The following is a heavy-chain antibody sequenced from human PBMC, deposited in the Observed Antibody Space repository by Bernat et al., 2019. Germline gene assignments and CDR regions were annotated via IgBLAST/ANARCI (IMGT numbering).Heavy chain of an antibody. Sequence: QVQLQESGPGLVKPSETLSLTCTVSGGSIGTYYWSWIRQPPGKGLEWIGYIYYSGSTNYNPSLKSRVTISLDTSKNQFSLKLSSVTAADTAVYYCARGSSANYYGMDVWGQGTTVTVTS. D-gene: IGHD6-13*01. CDR2: IYYSGST. CDR1: GGSIGTYY. J-gene: IGHJ6*02. CDR3: ARGSSANYYGMDV. V-gene: IGHV4-59*01.